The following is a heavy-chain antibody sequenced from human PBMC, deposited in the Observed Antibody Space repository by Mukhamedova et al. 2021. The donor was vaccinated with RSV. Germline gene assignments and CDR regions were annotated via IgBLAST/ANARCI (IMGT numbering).Heavy chain of an antibody. J-gene: IGHJ4*02. D-gene: IGHD3-3*01. V-gene: IGHV3-30*04. CDR2: ISYDGSNK. Sequence: VRQAPGKGLEWVAVISYDGSNKYYADSVKGRFTISRDNSKNTLYLQMNSLRAEDTAVYYCARSGDFWSGYSPPHYWGQGTLVTVS. CDR3: ARSGDFWSGYSPPHY.